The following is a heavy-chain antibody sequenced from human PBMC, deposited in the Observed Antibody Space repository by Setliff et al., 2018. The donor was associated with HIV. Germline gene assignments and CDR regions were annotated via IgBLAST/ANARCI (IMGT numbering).Heavy chain of an antibody. J-gene: IGHJ4*02. CDR3: AKPGVAIVVVAYFDY. D-gene: IGHD2-15*01. CDR2: ISWNSGNI. Sequence: GGSLRLSCAASGFIFDDYAMHWVRQPPGKGLEWVSGISWNSGNIVYADSVKGRFTISRDYSKNTLYLQMNSLRAEDTAVYYCAKPGVAIVVVAYFDYWGQGTLVTVSS. CDR1: GFIFDDYA. V-gene: IGHV3-9*01.